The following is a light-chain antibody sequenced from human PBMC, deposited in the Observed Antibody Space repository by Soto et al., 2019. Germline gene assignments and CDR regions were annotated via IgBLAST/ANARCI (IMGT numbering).Light chain of an antibody. CDR3: QHYVERSPIT. CDR1: QSVSSR. V-gene: IGKV3-20*01. Sequence: EIVMTQSPGTLSLTQGERATLSCRASQSVSSRLAWYQQKPGQAPRLLISGASSRATGIPDRFSGSGSGTDFTLTISRLEPEDFALYYCQHYVERSPITFGQRTLLEIK. J-gene: IGKJ5*01. CDR2: GAS.